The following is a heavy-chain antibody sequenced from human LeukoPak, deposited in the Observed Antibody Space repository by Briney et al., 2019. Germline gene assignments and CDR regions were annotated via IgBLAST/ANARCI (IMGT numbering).Heavy chain of an antibody. D-gene: IGHD1-20*01. CDR1: GYSFTSYW. Sequence: GESLKISXKGSGYSFTSYWIGWVRQMPGKGQEWMGIIYPGDSDTIYSPSFQGQVTISADRSISTAYLQWSSLKASDTAMYYCARVGVTGTTEGWFDPWGQGTLVTVSS. CDR2: IYPGDSDT. V-gene: IGHV5-51*01. J-gene: IGHJ5*02. CDR3: ARVGVTGTTEGWFDP.